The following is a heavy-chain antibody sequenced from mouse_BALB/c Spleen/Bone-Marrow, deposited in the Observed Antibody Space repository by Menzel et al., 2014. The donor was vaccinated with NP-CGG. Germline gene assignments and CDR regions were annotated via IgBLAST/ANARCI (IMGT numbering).Heavy chain of an antibody. CDR2: ISDGGDFT. CDR1: GFTFNYYY. Sequence: EAQLEEFGVGFVKPGGSLKLSCTASGFTFNYYYMNWVRQTPEKRLEWVATISDGGDFTYYLDSVKGRFTITRDNDKNNQYLQMHSLQSEDPAMYYCAIDGEYRFDWFDYWGQGTLVTVS. D-gene: IGHD2-14*01. J-gene: IGHJ3*01. V-gene: IGHV5-4*02. CDR3: AIDGEYRFDWFDY.